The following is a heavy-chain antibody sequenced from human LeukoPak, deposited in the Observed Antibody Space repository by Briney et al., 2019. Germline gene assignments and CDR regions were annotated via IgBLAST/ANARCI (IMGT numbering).Heavy chain of an antibody. D-gene: IGHD2-2*01. V-gene: IGHV1-69*06. CDR3: ARDPRGYCSSTSCPDAFDI. CDR2: IIPIFGTA. Sequence: SVKVSCKASGGTFSSYAISWVRQAPGQGLEWMGGIIPIFGTANYAQRFQGRVTITADKSTSTAYMELSSLRSEDTAVYYCARDPRGYCSSTSCPDAFDIWGQGTMVTVSS. CDR1: GGTFSSYA. J-gene: IGHJ3*02.